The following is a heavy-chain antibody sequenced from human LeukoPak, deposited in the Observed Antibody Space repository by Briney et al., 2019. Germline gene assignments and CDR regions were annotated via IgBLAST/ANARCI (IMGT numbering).Heavy chain of an antibody. V-gene: IGHV3-7*04. CDR2: IKQDGSEK. J-gene: IGHJ4*02. CDR1: GFTFSSSSW. Sequence: GGSLRLSCAVSGFTFSSSSWMSWVRQAPGKGLEWVASIKQDGSEKYYVDSVRGRFTISRDNAKNSLYLRMNRLRAEDTAVYYCARAHFWGQGTLVTVSS. CDR3: ARAHF.